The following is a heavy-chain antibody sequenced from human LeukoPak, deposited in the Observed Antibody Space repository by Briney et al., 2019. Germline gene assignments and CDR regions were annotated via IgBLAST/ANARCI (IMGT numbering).Heavy chain of an antibody. Sequence: ASVKVSCKASGYTFTNYEINWVRQATGQGLAWMGWMNPNSGDTAYAQKFQDRVTMTRSTSISTAYMELSSLRSEDTAVYYCARGLGSYDSSELTWPMISFWGQGTLVTVSS. J-gene: IGHJ4*02. CDR2: MNPNSGDT. CDR3: ARGLGSYDSSELTWPMISF. CDR1: GYTFTNYE. V-gene: IGHV1-8*01. D-gene: IGHD3-22*01.